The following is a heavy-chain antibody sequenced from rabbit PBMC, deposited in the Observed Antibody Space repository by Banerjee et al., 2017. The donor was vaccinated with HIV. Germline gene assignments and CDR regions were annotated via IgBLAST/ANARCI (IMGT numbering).Heavy chain of an antibody. V-gene: IGHV1S40*01. Sequence: QSLEESGGDLVKPGGTLTLTCTVSGFSLSSYWICWVRQAPGKGLEWIGCINTGTGGTDYASWAKGRFTISKTSSTTVTLQMTSLTDADTATYFCARDGISAEWDWDLWGPGTLVTVS. CDR1: GFSLSSYW. D-gene: IGHD1-1*01. J-gene: IGHJ6*01. CDR2: INTGTGGT. CDR3: ARDGISAEWDWDL.